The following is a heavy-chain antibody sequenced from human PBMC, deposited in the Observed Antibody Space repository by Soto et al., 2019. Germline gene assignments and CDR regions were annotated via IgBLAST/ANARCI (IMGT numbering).Heavy chain of an antibody. V-gene: IGHV3-30-3*01. CDR1: GFTFSSYA. CDR2: ISYDGSNK. J-gene: IGHJ6*02. Sequence: GGSLRLSCAASGFTFSSYAMHWVRQAPGKGLEWVAVISYDGSNKYYADSVKGRFTISRDNSKNTLYLQMNSLRAEDTAVYYCARACGVRYYYYGMDVWGQGTTVTVSS. D-gene: IGHD2-8*01. CDR3: ARACGVRYYYYGMDV.